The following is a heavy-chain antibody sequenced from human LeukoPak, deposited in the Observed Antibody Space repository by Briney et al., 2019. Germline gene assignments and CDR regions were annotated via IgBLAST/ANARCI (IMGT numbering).Heavy chain of an antibody. V-gene: IGHV3-74*01. CDR2: IDRDGIRR. CDR1: GFTFSGYW. J-gene: IGHJ4*02. Sequence: GGSLRLSCAASGFTFSGYWMHWVRQAPGKGLEWVSRIDRDGIRRDYADSAKGRFNTPRDNAKSTVYLEMNSLRAEDTAVYYCAASRWSGYLDYWGQGTLLTVSS. CDR3: AASRWSGYLDY. D-gene: IGHD3-3*01.